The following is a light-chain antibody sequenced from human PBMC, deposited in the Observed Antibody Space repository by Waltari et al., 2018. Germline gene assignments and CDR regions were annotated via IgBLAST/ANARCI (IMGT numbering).Light chain of an antibody. V-gene: IGLV2-14*01. CDR2: DVS. Sequence: QSALTQPASVSGSPGQWLTISCTGSNSDVGTYNYFSWYQQHPGKAPKPMIYDVSKRPSGVSDRFSGSKSGNTASLTISGLQAEDEADYYCSSYTSSSTLVFGGGTKVTVL. CDR1: NSDVGTYNY. CDR3: SSYTSSSTLV. J-gene: IGLJ3*02.